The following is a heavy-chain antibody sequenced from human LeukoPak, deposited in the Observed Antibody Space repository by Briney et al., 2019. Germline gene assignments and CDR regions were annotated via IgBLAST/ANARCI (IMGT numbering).Heavy chain of an antibody. D-gene: IGHD3-3*01. V-gene: IGHV4-34*01. Sequence: SETLSLTCVVNNGSFTEYFWSWIRQPPGKGLEWIGEVYHSGSTNYNPSLKSRLSISADMSKKQFSLKLKSVTAADTAVYYCAREKFLGRLTRVLDTWGQGTLVTVSS. CDR3: AREKFLGRLTRVLDT. CDR2: VYHSGST. CDR1: NGSFTEYF. J-gene: IGHJ5*02.